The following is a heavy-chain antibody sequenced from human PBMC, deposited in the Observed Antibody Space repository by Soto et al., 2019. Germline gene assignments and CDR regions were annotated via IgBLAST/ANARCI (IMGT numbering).Heavy chain of an antibody. CDR1: GGTFSSYA. V-gene: IGHV1-69*06. CDR2: IIPIFGTA. D-gene: IGHD2-2*01. J-gene: IGHJ6*02. Sequence: GASVKVSCKASGGTFSSYAISWVRQAPGQGLEWMGGIIPIFGTANYAQKLQGRVTITADKSTSTAYMELSSLRSEDTAVYYCARSRPRGVVPAAMYYYGMDVWGQGTTVTVSS. CDR3: ARSRPRGVVPAAMYYYGMDV.